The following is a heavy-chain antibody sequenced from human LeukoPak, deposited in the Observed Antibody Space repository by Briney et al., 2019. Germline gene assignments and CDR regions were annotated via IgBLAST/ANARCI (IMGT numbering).Heavy chain of an antibody. V-gene: IGHV4-34*01. CDR1: GGSFSGYY. Sequence: KSSETLSLTCAVCGGSFSGYYWSWIRQPPGKGLEWIGEINHSGSTNYNPSLKSRVTISVDTSKNQFSLKLSSVTAADTAVYYCARSRFLNYYDSSGYYYANYYFDYWGQGTLVTVSS. CDR3: ARSRFLNYYDSSGYYYANYYFDY. D-gene: IGHD3-22*01. CDR2: INHSGST. J-gene: IGHJ4*02.